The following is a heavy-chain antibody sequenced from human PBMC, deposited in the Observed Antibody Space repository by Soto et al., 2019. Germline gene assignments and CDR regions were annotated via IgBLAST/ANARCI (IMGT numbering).Heavy chain of an antibody. J-gene: IGHJ4*02. Sequence: QVQLVESGGGVVQPGRSLRLTCAASGFIFSGSGMHWVRQAPGKGLEWVALVSNDGIRKYYGDSVKGRFPISRDNAENALYLQMNRLRAEDAAVYYSASWVGEYMYDTSGKYDYWGQRTLVTVSS. CDR1: GFIFSGSG. V-gene: IGHV3-30*03. D-gene: IGHD3-22*01. CDR2: VSNDGIRK. CDR3: ASWVGEYMYDTSGKYDY.